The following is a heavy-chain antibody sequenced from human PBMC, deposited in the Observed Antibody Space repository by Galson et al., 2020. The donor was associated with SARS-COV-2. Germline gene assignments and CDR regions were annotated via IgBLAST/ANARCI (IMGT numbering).Heavy chain of an antibody. CDR2: IYPGDSDT. Sequence: GESLKISRNGSGYSFTSYWIGWVRQMPGKGLELMGIIYPGDSDTRYSPSFQGQVTISADKSISTAYLQWSSLKALDTAMYYCARHFVEMATMRPHYYFDYWGQGTLVTFSS. CDR1: GYSFTSYW. V-gene: IGHV5-51*01. D-gene: IGHD5-12*01. J-gene: IGHJ4*02. CDR3: ARHFVEMATMRPHYYFDY.